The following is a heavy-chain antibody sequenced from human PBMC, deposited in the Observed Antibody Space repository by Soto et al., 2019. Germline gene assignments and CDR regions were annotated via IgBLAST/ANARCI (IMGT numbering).Heavy chain of an antibody. CDR3: ARGDTAMVTGPDY. CDR2: ISYDGSNK. Sequence: GGSLRLSCAASGFTFNDYAMHWVRQAPGKGLEWVAVISYDGSNKYYADSVKGRFTISRDNSKNTLYLQMNSLRAEDTAVYYCARGDTAMVTGPDYWGQGTLVTVSS. J-gene: IGHJ4*02. CDR1: GFTFNDYA. D-gene: IGHD5-18*01. V-gene: IGHV3-30-3*01.